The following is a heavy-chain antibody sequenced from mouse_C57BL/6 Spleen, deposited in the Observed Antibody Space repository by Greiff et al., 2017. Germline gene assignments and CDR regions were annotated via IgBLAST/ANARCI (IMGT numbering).Heavy chain of an antibody. CDR2: IWSGGST. V-gene: IGHV2-4*02. Sequence: QVQLQQSGPGLVQPSQSLSITCTASGFSLTSYGVHWVRQPPGKGLEWLGVIWSGGSTDYNAAFISRLSISKDNSKSQVFFKMNSLQADDTAIYYCARGITTVVATEAMDYWGQGTSVTVSS. CDR1: GFSLTSYG. D-gene: IGHD1-1*01. J-gene: IGHJ4*01. CDR3: ARGITTVVATEAMDY.